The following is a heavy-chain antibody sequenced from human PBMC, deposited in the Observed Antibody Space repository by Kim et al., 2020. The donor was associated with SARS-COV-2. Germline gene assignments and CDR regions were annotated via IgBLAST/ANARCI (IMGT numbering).Heavy chain of an antibody. CDR2: IENNGRDK. CDR3: VRDLEGHYSLDY. J-gene: IGHJ4*02. Sequence: GGSLRLSCTASGFNFRGYGIHWVRQAPGKGLEWVAYIENNGRDKFYADSVKGRFTVSRDNSKKTLDLQLNGLRAEDTAVYYCVRDLEGHYSLDYWGQGTLVTVSS. V-gene: IGHV3-30*02. CDR1: GFNFRGYG. D-gene: IGHD1-26*01.